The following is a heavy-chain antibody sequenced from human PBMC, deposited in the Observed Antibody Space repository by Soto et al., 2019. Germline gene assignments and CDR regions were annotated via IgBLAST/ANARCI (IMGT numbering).Heavy chain of an antibody. CDR3: ASRRITIFGVVIDYGMDV. CDR2: INPNSGGT. Sequence: GASVKVSCKASGYTFTGYYMHWVRQAPGQGLEWMGWINPNSGGTNYAQKFQGRVTMTRDTSISTAYMELSRLRSDDTAVYYCASRRITIFGVVIDYGMDVWGQGTTVTVSS. CDR1: GYTFTGYY. D-gene: IGHD3-3*01. V-gene: IGHV1-2*02. J-gene: IGHJ6*02.